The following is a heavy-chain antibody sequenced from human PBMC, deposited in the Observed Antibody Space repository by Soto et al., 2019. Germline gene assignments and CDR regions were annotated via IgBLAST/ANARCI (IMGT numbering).Heavy chain of an antibody. CDR1: GFTFSSDA. J-gene: IGHJ6*03. CDR2: ISSNGIGT. V-gene: IGHV3-64*01. CDR3: ARRALADYYYMDV. Sequence: EVQLVESGGGLAQPGGSLRLSCAASGFTFSSDAMDWVRQAPGKGLEYVSGISSNGIGTYYASSVKGRFTISRDNSRDTVYPQMGSLRPEDMGVYYCARRALADYYYMDVWGKGTTVTVS.